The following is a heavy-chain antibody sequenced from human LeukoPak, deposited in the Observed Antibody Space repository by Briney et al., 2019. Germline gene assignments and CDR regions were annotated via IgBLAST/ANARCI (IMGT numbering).Heavy chain of an antibody. V-gene: IGHV3-30*02. D-gene: IGHD1-14*01. J-gene: IGHJ4*02. CDR1: GFSFSTYG. Sequence: GGSLRLSCAASGFSFSTYGMHWVRQAPGKGLEWVAFIRSDGSIEYYADSVKGRFTISRDNAKNTLYLQMNSLRAEDAALYYCAKDQPEAYFDYWGQGTLVTVSS. CDR3: AKDQPEAYFDY. CDR2: IRSDGSIE.